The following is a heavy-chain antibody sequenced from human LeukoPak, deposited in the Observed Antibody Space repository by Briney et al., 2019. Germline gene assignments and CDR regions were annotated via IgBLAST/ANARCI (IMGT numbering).Heavy chain of an antibody. D-gene: IGHD5-24*01. V-gene: IGHV3-23*01. CDR3: AKSGYNRFDY. Sequence: GGSLRLSCAASGVTFSSYAMSWVRQAPGKGLEWVSSISAGGGRTYYADSVKRRFTMSRDTSKNTLYLQMNSLRAEDTAVYYCAKSGYNRFDYWGQGTLVTVSS. J-gene: IGHJ4*02. CDR2: ISAGGGRT. CDR1: GVTFSSYA.